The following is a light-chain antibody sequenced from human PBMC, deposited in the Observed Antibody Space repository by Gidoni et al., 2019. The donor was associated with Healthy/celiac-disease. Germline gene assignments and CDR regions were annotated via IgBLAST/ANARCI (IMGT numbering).Light chain of an antibody. Sequence: IVLTQSPCTLPLSQGERATLSCRASQSVSSSYLACYQQKPGQAPRLLIYGAASRATGIPDRCSGSGSGTDFTLTISRLEPEDFAVYYCQQYGSSPTWTVGQGTKVEIK. CDR2: GAA. CDR1: QSVSSSY. V-gene: IGKV3-20*01. CDR3: QQYGSSPTWT. J-gene: IGKJ1*01.